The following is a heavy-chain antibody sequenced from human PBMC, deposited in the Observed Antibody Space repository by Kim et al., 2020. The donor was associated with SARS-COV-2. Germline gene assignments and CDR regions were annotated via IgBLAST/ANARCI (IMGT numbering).Heavy chain of an antibody. CDR1: GFTFGDYP. Sequence: GGSLRLSCATSGFTFGDYPVSWFRQAPGKGLEWVGFIRSKPYGGTTESAASVKGRFTISRDDSKSIAYLQMNSLKTEDTALYYCTRGVAGDYPFFDYWGQGTLVTVSS. J-gene: IGHJ4*02. D-gene: IGHD4-17*01. CDR2: IRSKPYGGTT. V-gene: IGHV3-49*03. CDR3: TRGVAGDYPFFDY.